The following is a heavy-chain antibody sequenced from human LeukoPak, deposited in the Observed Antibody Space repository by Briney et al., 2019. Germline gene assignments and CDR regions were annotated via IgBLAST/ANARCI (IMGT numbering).Heavy chain of an antibody. Sequence: GGSLRPSCAASGFTFSNYWMSWVRQAPGKGLEWLANINQDGSEMYYVDSVKGQFTISIDNGKNSLYLQINSLRADDTAVYYCARDQGSMIVVRTTTWYFDLWGRGTLVTVSS. D-gene: IGHD3-22*01. CDR1: GFTFSNYW. CDR2: INQDGSEM. V-gene: IGHV3-7*01. J-gene: IGHJ2*01. CDR3: ARDQGSMIVVRTTTWYFDL.